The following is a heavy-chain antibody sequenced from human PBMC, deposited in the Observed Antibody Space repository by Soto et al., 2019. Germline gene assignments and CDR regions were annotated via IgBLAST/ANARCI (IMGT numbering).Heavy chain of an antibody. CDR2: ISAYNCNT. V-gene: IGHV1-18*01. CDR1: GYTFTSYG. CDR3: AREHKQRRSWFDP. D-gene: IGHD6-25*01. J-gene: IGHJ5*02. Sequence: ASVKVSCKASGYTFTSYGISWVRQAPGQGLEWMGWISAYNCNTNYAQKLQGRVTLTTDTPTSPAYIELRILSFDDTAVYYCAREHKQRRSWFDPWGQGTLVTVSS.